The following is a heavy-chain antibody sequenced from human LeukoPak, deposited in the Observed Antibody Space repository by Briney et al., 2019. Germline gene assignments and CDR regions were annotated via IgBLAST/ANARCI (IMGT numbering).Heavy chain of an antibody. V-gene: IGHV4-61*02. CDR2: IYTSGST. D-gene: IGHD6-19*01. J-gene: IGHJ4*02. CDR1: GGSISSGSYY. Sequence: SQTLSLTCTVSGGSISSGSYYWSWIRQPAGKGLEWIGRIYTSGSTNYNPSLKSRVTISVDTSKNQFSLKLSSVTAADTAVYYCAREWQWLHSGDYWGQGTLVTVSS. CDR3: AREWQWLHSGDY.